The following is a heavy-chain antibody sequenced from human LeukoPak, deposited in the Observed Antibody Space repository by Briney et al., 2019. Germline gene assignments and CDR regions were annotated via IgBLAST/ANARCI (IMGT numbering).Heavy chain of an antibody. CDR1: GFTFSSSW. Sequence: GGSLRHSCVASGFTFSSSWMSWVRQAPGKGLEWVANIKQDGSEKYCVDSVKGRFTISRDSAKNSLYLQMNSLRAEDTAVYYCAREAGIPPSTQQWPTSVDYWGQGTLVTVSS. CDR3: AREAGIPPSTQQWPTSVDY. V-gene: IGHV3-7*05. D-gene: IGHD5-18*01. CDR2: IKQDGSEK. J-gene: IGHJ4*02.